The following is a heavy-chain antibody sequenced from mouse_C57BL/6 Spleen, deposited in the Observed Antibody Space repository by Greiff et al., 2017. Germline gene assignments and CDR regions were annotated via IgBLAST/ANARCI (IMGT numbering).Heavy chain of an antibody. Sequence: QVQLQQPGAELVRPGTSVKLSCKASGYTFTSYWMHWVKQRPGQGLEWIGVIDPSDSYTNYNQKFKGKATLTVDTSSSTAYMQLSSLTSEDSADYYCARGGYGSSYLYFDYWGQGTTLTVSS. CDR1: GYTFTSYW. CDR2: IDPSDSYT. D-gene: IGHD1-1*01. CDR3: ARGGYGSSYLYFDY. V-gene: IGHV1-59*01. J-gene: IGHJ2*01.